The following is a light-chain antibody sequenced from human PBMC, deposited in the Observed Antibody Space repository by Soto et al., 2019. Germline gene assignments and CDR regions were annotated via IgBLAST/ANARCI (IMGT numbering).Light chain of an antibody. CDR1: QSSSNY. Sequence: DIQMTQSPSSLSASVGDRVTITCRASQSSSNYLNWYQQKPGKAPKLLIYGASNLQSGVPSRFSGRGSGTDFTLTISSLQPEDFATYYCQQSYSTPRTFGQGTKVEIK. V-gene: IGKV1-39*01. J-gene: IGKJ1*01. CDR3: QQSYSTPRT. CDR2: GAS.